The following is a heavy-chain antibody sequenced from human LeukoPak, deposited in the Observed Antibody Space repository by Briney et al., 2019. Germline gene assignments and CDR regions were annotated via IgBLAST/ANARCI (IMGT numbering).Heavy chain of an antibody. CDR3: ARGSEVGATDY. V-gene: IGHV3-21*01. CDR1: GFTFSTYS. CDR2: ISSTSTFI. Sequence: GGSLRLSCAASGFTFSTYSINWVRQAPGKGLEWVSCISSTSTFIYYADSVKGRFTISRDNAKNSLYLQMNSLRAEDTAVYYCARGSEVGATDYWGQGTLVTVSS. D-gene: IGHD1-26*01. J-gene: IGHJ4*02.